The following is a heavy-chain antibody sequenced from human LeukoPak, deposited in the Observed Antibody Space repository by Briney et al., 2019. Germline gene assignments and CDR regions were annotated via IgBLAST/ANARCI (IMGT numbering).Heavy chain of an antibody. D-gene: IGHD3-10*01. V-gene: IGHV1-69*04. CDR3: ARDFGDYYGSGSYYFRYYYYGMDV. Sequence: ASVKVSCKASGGTFSSYAISWVRQAPGQGLEWMGGIIPILGIANYAQKFQGRVTITADKSTSTAYMELSSLRSEDTAVYYCARDFGDYYGSGSYYFRYYYYGMDVWGQGTTVTVSS. J-gene: IGHJ6*02. CDR1: GGTFSSYA. CDR2: IIPILGIA.